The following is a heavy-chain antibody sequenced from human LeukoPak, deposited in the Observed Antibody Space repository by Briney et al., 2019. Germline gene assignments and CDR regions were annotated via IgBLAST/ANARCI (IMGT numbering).Heavy chain of an antibody. Sequence: GGSLRLSCAASGFTFSSYAMTWVRQAPGKGLEWVSGISGSGGSTYYADSVKGRFTISRDNSKNTLYLQKNSLRAEDTAVYYCAKGPTDYDFWSGYIFDYWGQGTLVTVSS. CDR2: ISGSGGST. CDR1: GFTFSSYA. D-gene: IGHD3-3*01. V-gene: IGHV3-23*01. J-gene: IGHJ4*02. CDR3: AKGPTDYDFWSGYIFDY.